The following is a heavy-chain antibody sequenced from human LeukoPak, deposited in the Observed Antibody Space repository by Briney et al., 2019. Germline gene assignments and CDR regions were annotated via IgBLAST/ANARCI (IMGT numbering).Heavy chain of an antibody. V-gene: IGHV4-34*01. CDR3: ARREDILTGHYSPHFDH. CDR2: INHSGST. D-gene: IGHD3-9*01. CDR1: GGSFNGYY. J-gene: IGHJ4*02. Sequence: SETLSLTCAVYGGSFNGYYWTWIRQPPAKGLEWIGEINHSGSTNYNPSLESRVTMSVDTSKNQFSLKVTSVTAADTAVYYCARREDILTGHYSPHFDHWGQGTLVTVSS.